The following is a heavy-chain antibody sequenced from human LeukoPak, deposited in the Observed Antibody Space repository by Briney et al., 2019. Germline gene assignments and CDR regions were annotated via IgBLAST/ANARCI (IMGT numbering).Heavy chain of an antibody. V-gene: IGHV4-4*07. J-gene: IGHJ5*02. Sequence: SETLSLTCSVSGYSISNYYWSWIRQPAGKGLEWIGRVYTSGSTDYNPSLRSRVTMSVDTSKNHFFLELRSVTAADTAVYYCARVGGHCTGTSCYSWFDPWGQGTLVTVSS. D-gene: IGHD2-2*02. CDR1: GYSISNYY. CDR3: ARVGGHCTGTSCYSWFDP. CDR2: VYTSGST.